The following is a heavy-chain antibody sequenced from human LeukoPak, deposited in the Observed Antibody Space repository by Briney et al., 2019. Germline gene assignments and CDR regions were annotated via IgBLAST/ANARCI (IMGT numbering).Heavy chain of an antibody. J-gene: IGHJ6*03. CDR2: ISETGST. Sequence: PSETQSLTCTVSGGSLRSYNWNWIRQPPGKGLEWIVSISETGSTNYNSSLENRITLSLDTSKSQISLNLRSATVADTAVYYCARQDALGKFPPPYYMDVWGRGTTVIVS. V-gene: IGHV4-59*08. CDR3: ARQDALGKFPPPYYMDV. CDR1: GGSLRSYN. D-gene: IGHD1-26*01.